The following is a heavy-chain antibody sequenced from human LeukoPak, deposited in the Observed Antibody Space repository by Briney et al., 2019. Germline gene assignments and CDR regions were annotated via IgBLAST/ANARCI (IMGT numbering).Heavy chain of an antibody. D-gene: IGHD5/OR15-5a*01. CDR1: GGSFSGYY. CDR3: ARHVFFDY. J-gene: IGHJ4*02. Sequence: SETLSLTCAVYGGSFSGYYWSWIRQPPGKGLEWIGEINHSGSTNYNPSLESRVTISVDTSKNQFSLKLSSVTAADTAVYYCARHVFFDYWGQGTLVTVSS. CDR2: INHSGST. V-gene: IGHV4-34*01.